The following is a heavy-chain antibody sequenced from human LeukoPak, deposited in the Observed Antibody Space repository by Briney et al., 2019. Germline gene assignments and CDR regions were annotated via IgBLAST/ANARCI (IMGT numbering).Heavy chain of an antibody. CDR3: AKRSVESGRSNNWHYFDY. CDR1: GFTFSSYA. V-gene: IGHV3-23*01. Sequence: GGSLRLSCAASGFTFSSYAMSWVRQAPGKGLEWVSAISGSGGSTYYADSVKGRFTISRDNSKNTLYLQMNSLRAEDTAVYYCAKRSVESGRSNNWHYFDYWGQGTLVTVSS. J-gene: IGHJ4*02. CDR2: ISGSGGST. D-gene: IGHD1-1*01.